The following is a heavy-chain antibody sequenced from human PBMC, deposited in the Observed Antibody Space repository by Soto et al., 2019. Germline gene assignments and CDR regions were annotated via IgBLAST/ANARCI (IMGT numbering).Heavy chain of an antibody. CDR1: GYTFASYG. J-gene: IGHJ4*02. CDR3: ARRGFLPDY. V-gene: IGHV1-18*01. D-gene: IGHD3-10*01. CDR2: ISADNGNT. Sequence: QVPLVQSGPEVKKPGASVKVSCRASGYTFASYGITWVRQAPGQGLEWMGWISADNGNTNYAQKFQGRVTMTTDTSTSTAYMELSSLRSDDTAVYYCARRGFLPDYWGQGTLVTVSS.